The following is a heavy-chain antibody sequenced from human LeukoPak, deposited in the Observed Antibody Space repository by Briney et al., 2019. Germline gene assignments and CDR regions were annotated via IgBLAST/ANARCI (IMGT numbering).Heavy chain of an antibody. J-gene: IGHJ4*02. CDR2: INPNSGGT. D-gene: IGHD2-15*01. V-gene: IGHV1-2*02. Sequence: ASVKVSCKTSGYTFTAYYMHWVRQAPGQGLEWMGWINPNSGGTNYAEKFQGRVIMTRDSSLNTYYMELSGLRLDHSALYFCARDGRHCSGATCYSPGVDGGQGTLVTVSS. CDR1: GYTFTAYY. CDR3: ARDGRHCSGATCYSPGVD.